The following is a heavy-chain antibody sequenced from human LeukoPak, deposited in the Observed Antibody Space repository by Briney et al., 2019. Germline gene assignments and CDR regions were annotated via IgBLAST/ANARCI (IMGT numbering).Heavy chain of an antibody. D-gene: IGHD1-26*01. CDR1: GFTFSSYA. Sequence: GGSLRLSCAASGFTFSSYAMHWVRQAPGKGLEYVSAISSNGGSTYYANSVKGRFTISRDNSKNTLYFQMGSLRAEDMAVYYCARGPALVGATPIYYYYYGMDVWGQGTTVTVSS. CDR3: ARGPALVGATPIYYYYYGMDV. V-gene: IGHV3-64*01. CDR2: ISSNGGST. J-gene: IGHJ6*02.